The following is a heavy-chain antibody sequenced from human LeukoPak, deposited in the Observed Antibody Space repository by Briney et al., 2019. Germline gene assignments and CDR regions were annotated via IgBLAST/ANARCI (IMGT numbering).Heavy chain of an antibody. CDR1: GGSISSYY. CDR2: IYTSGST. Sequence: SETLSLTCTVSGGSISSYYWSWIRQPAGKGLEWIGRIYTSGSTNYNPSLKSRVTISVDTSKNQFSLKLSSVTAADTAVYYCAREMRGYDFWSGYYAYNWFDPWGQGTLVTVSS. J-gene: IGHJ5*02. CDR3: AREMRGYDFWSGYYAYNWFDP. D-gene: IGHD3-3*01. V-gene: IGHV4-4*07.